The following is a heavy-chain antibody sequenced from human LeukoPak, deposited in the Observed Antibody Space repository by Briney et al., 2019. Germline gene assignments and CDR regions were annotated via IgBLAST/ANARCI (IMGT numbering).Heavy chain of an antibody. D-gene: IGHD4-17*01. V-gene: IGHV3-30*02. CDR3: AKSLARVTTPYYYYMDV. CDR2: IRYDGSNK. J-gene: IGHJ6*03. Sequence: PGGSLRLSCAASGFTFSSYGMHWVRQAPGKGLEWVAFIRYDGSNKYYADSVKGRFTISRDNSKNTLYLQMNSLRAEDTAVYYCAKSLARVTTPYYYYMDVWGKGTTVTVSS. CDR1: GFTFSSYG.